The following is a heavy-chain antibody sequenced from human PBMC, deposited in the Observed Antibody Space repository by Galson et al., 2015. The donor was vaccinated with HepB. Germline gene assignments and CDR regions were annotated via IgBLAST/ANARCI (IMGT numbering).Heavy chain of an antibody. CDR2: IIPILDTT. CDR3: ARSEGTMTRTSFDYYYYFGMDV. D-gene: IGHD2-2*01. CDR1: GGTFSNFA. Sequence: SVKVSCKALGGTFSNFAISWVRQAPGQGLVWMGRIIPILDTTNYAQNFQGRVTITADISTSTAFMELSTLRSEDTAVYYCARSEGTMTRTSFDYYYYFGMDVWGQGTTVTVSS. J-gene: IGHJ6*02. V-gene: IGHV1-69*04.